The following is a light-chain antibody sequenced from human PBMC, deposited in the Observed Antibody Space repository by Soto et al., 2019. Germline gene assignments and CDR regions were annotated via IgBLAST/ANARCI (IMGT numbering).Light chain of an antibody. J-gene: IGKJ2*01. CDR3: HQYDSYPYT. V-gene: IGKV1-5*03. CDR1: QSISSW. CDR2: KAS. Sequence: DIQMTQSPSTLSASVRDRVTITCRASQSISSWLAWYQQEPGKAPKLLIYKASNLQSGVPSRFSGSGSGTEFTLTISSLQPDDFATYYCHQYDSYPYTFGQGTKLEI.